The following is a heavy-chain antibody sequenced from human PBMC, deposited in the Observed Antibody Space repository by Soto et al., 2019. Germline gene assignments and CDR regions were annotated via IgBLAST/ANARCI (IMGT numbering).Heavy chain of an antibody. CDR1: RGSFSYFH. J-gene: IGHJ4*02. D-gene: IGHD3-16*01. CDR2: IHSSGST. CDR3: ARGGGNPASTNDC. Sequence: QVQLQQWGGGLLKPSETLSLTCGLHRGSFSYFHWSWIRQPPGKGLEWIGEIHSSGSTNYNPSIRSRVTMSIDTSAMQFSLTLISVTAADTAVYYCARGGGNPASTNDCWGQGALVTVSS. V-gene: IGHV4-34*01.